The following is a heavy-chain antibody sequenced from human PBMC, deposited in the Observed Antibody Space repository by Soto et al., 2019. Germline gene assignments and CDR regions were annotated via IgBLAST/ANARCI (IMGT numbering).Heavy chain of an antibody. D-gene: IGHD1-26*01. CDR3: ARDSGSYYYYYYYGMDV. CDR2: ISAYNGNT. CDR1: GYAFSSYG. J-gene: IGHJ6*02. V-gene: IGHV1-18*04. Sequence: SVKVSWKASGYAFSSYGISWVRQAPGQGLEWMGWISAYNGNTNYAQKLQGRVTMTTDTSTSTAYMELRSLRSDDTAVYYCARDSGSYYYYYYYGMDVWGQGTTVTVSS.